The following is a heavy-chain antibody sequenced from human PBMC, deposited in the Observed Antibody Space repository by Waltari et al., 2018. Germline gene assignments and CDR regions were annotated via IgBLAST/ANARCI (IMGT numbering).Heavy chain of an antibody. V-gene: IGHV1-69*01. CDR2: IMPIFGTA. CDR1: GGTFSSYA. D-gene: IGHD2-15*01. J-gene: IGHJ4*02. CDR3: AGYCSGGSCYKDRDDY. Sequence: QVQLVQSGAEVKKPGSSVKVSCKASGGTFSSYAISWVRQAPGQGLEWMGGIMPIFGTANNAQKFQGRVTITADESTSTAYMELSSLRSEDTAVYYCAGYCSGGSCYKDRDDYWGQGTLVTVSS.